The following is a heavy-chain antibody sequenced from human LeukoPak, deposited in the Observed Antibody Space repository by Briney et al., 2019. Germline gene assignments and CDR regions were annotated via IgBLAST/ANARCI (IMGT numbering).Heavy chain of an antibody. CDR1: GGSVTSYY. J-gene: IGHJ2*01. CDR3: ARHSANWNNWYFYL. Sequence: SETLSLTRSVSGGSVTSYYWSWIRQPPGKGLEWIGHIHYSGSNNYNPSLKSRVTMFVDRSKNQISLRLSSVTAADTAVYYCARHSANWNNWYFYLWGRGTLVTVSS. CDR2: IHYSGSN. D-gene: IGHD1-20*01. V-gene: IGHV4-59*08.